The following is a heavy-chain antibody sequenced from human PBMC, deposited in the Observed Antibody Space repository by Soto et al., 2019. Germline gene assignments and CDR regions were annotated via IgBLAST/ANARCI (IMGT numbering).Heavy chain of an antibody. CDR2: ISAYNGNT. V-gene: IGHV1-18*01. CDR3: ARDHSSGWYTNYYYGMDV. CDR1: GYTFTSYG. D-gene: IGHD6-19*01. J-gene: IGHJ6*02. Sequence: ASVKVSCKSSGYTFTSYGISWVRQAPGQGLEWMGWISAYNGNTNYAQKLQGRVTMTTDTSTSTAYMELRSLRSDDTAVYYCARDHSSGWYTNYYYGMDVWGQGTTVTVSS.